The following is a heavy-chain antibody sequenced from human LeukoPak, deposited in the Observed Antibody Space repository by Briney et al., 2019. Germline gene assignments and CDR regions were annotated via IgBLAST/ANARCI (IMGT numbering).Heavy chain of an antibody. CDR3: AGVFWYDSSFDY. V-gene: IGHV3-74*01. Sequence: GGSLRLSCAASGFTFSSYWMHWVRQAPGKGLVWVSRINSDGSSTTYADSVKGRFTISRDNAKNTLYLQMNSLRAEDTAVYYCAGVFWYDSSFDYWGQGTLVTVSS. D-gene: IGHD3-22*01. CDR1: GFTFSSYW. CDR2: INSDGSST. J-gene: IGHJ4*02.